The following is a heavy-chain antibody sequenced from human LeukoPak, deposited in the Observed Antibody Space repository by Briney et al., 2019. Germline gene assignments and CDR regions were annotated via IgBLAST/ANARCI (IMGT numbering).Heavy chain of an antibody. CDR2: TSYDGGNK. CDR3: AKDRSYGDYGEPDYYFGMDV. V-gene: IGHV3-30*18. Sequence: GGSLRLSCAASGFSFSSYGMHWVRQAPGKGLEWVAVTSYDGGNKFYADSVKGRFTISRDNSKNTLYLQMNSLRPEDTAVYYCAKDRSYGDYGEPDYYFGMDVWGQGTTVTVSS. J-gene: IGHJ6*02. CDR1: GFSFSSYG. D-gene: IGHD4-17*01.